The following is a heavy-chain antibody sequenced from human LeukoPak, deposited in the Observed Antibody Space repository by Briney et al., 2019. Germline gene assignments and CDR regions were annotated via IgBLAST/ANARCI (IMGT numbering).Heavy chain of an antibody. CDR3: ATLTMARGSYYFYMDV. Sequence: SVNVSCKASGGTFSSYASSWVRQAPGQGLEWMGGIISIFGTANYAQKLQGRVTIPTEESTSTAYLELSSLTCEATAVYYCATLTMARGSYYFYMDVWGKGTTVSVSS. CDR2: IISIFGTA. CDR1: GGTFSSYA. V-gene: IGHV1-69*05. J-gene: IGHJ6*03. D-gene: IGHD3-10*01.